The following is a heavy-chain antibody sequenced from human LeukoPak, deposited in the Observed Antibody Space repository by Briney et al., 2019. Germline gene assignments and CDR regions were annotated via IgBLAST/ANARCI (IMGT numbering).Heavy chain of an antibody. CDR2: IYSGGST. V-gene: IGHV3-53*01. D-gene: IGHD3-10*01. Sequence: PGGSLRLSCAASGFTVSSNYMSWVRQAPGKGLEWVSVIYSGGSTYYADSVEGRLTISRDNSKTTLSLQMNSLRAEDTAVYYCARDKLLWFGELLGYYGMDVWGQGTTVTVSS. J-gene: IGHJ6*02. CDR1: GFTVSSNY. CDR3: ARDKLLWFGELLGYYGMDV.